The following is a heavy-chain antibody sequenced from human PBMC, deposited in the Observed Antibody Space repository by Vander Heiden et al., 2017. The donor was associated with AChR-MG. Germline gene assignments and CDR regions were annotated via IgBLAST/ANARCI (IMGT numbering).Heavy chain of an antibody. Sequence: QVQLEESGPGLVKPSQTLSLTCTVSGDSISSGDYYWSWLRQPPGKGLEWIGHIYNSGSTYYNPSLKSRLAISLDTSKSQFSLNVTSVTAADTAVYYCARAGAGYLGSGTYFTSWGHGTLGTVSS. J-gene: IGHJ5*01. D-gene: IGHD3-10*01. CDR2: IYNSGST. CDR3: ARAGAGYLGSGTYFTS. V-gene: IGHV4-30-4*01. CDR1: GDSISSGDYY.